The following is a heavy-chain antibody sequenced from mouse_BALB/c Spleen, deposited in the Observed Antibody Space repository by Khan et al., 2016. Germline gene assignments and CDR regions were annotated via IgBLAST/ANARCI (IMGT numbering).Heavy chain of an antibody. CDR3: ARSGYCYEY. CDR2: IYPGDGDT. J-gene: IGHJ2*01. CDR1: GYAFSIYW. V-gene: IGHV1-80*01. Sequence: QVQLQQSGAELVRPGSSVKISCKASGYAFSIYWMNWVKQRPGQGLEWIGQIYPGDGDTDYNGKFKDKATLTADKSSSTAYMQLNSLTSEHSAVYFCARSGYCYEYWGQGTTLTVSS. D-gene: IGHD2-12*01.